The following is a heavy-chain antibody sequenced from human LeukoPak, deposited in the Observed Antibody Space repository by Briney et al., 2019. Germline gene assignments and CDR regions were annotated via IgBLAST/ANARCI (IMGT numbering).Heavy chain of an antibody. CDR3: AKWSGDYPSYYLVY. J-gene: IGHJ4*02. Sequence: PGRSLRLSCAVSGFTFSSFGLHWVRQAPGKGLEWVALIRSDGSSKNYADSVKGRFTISRDTSKNTVHLQMNNLRAEDTAVSYCAKWSGDYPSYYLVYWGQGTLVTVSS. V-gene: IGHV3-30*02. CDR2: IRSDGSSK. D-gene: IGHD4-17*01. CDR1: GFTFSSFG.